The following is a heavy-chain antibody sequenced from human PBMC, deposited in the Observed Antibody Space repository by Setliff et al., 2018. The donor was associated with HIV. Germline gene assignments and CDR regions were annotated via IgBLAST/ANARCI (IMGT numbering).Heavy chain of an antibody. J-gene: IGHJ6*02. CDR2: ISFDGSDK. V-gene: IGHV3-30*03. CDR3: ARSEKYCSSVSCFRGCYGMDV. Sequence: GGSLRLSCAASGFTFSWYGMDWVRQAPGKGLEWVAVISFDGSDKYYADSVKGRFTISGDNAKNSLYLQMSSLRAEDTAIYYCARSEKYCSSVSCFRGCYGMDVWGHGATVTVSS. CDR1: GFTFSWYG. D-gene: IGHD2-2*01.